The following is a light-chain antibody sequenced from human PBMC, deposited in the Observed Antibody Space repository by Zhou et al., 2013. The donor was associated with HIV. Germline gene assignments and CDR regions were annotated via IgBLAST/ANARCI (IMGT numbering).Light chain of an antibody. CDR1: QGIISY. V-gene: IGKV1-39*01. J-gene: IGKJ5*01. CDR3: QQSYSTLVT. Sequence: DIQLAQSPSYLSASVGDRVSITCRASQGIISYLAWYQQKPGRAPKLLIYAASTLQSGVPSRFSGSGSGADFTLTISSLQPEDFATYYCQQSYSTLVTFGQGTRLEIK. CDR2: AAS.